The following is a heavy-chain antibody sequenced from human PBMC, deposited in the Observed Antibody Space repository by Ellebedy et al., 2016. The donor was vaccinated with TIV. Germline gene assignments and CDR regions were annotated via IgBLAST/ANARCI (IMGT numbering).Heavy chain of an antibody. CDR3: AVISRRFYGDYEVPFDY. V-gene: IGHV1-2*02. J-gene: IGHJ4*02. CDR1: GYTFTGYY. D-gene: IGHD4-17*01. CDR2: INPNSGGT. Sequence: AASVKVSCKASGYTFTGYYMHWVRQAPGQGLEWMGWINPNSGGTNYAQKFQGRVTMTRDTSISTAYMELSRLRSDDTAVYYCAVISRRFYGDYEVPFDYWGQGTLVTVSS.